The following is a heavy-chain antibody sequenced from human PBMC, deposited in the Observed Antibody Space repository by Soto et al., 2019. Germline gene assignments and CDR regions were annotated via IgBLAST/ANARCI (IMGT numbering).Heavy chain of an antibody. CDR1: GYTFTSYG. CDR2: ISAYNGNT. D-gene: IGHD6-13*01. CDR3: ARAGYSSSWLYWFDP. V-gene: IGHV1-18*01. J-gene: IGHJ5*02. Sequence: ASVKVSCKASGYTFTSYGISWVRQAPGQGLEWMGWISAYNGNTNYAQKLQGRVTMTTDTSTSTAYMELRSLRSDDTAVYYCARAGYSSSWLYWFDPWAQGTPVTVSS.